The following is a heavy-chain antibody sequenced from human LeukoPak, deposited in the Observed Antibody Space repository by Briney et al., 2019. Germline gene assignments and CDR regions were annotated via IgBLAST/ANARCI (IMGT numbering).Heavy chain of an antibody. CDR2: ISYDGSNK. CDR1: GFTFSSYG. Sequence: GGSLRLSCAASGFTFSSYGMHWVRQAPGKGLEWVAVISYDGSNKYYADSVKGRFTISRDNSKNTLYLQMNSLRAEDTAVYYCAKDQGATTPTFGYWGQGTLVTVSS. D-gene: IGHD1-26*01. CDR3: AKDQGATTPTFGY. V-gene: IGHV3-30*18. J-gene: IGHJ4*02.